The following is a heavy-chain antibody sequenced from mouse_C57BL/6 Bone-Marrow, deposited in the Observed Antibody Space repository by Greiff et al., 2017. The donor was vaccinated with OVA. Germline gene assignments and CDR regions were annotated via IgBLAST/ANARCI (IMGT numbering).Heavy chain of an antibody. CDR1: GFTFSSYG. CDR2: ISSGGSYT. V-gene: IGHV5-6*01. Sequence: EVNVVESGGDLVKPGGSLKLSCAASGFTFSSYGMSWVRQTPDKRLEWVATISSGGSYTYYPDSVKGRFTISRDNAKNTLYLQMSSLKSEDTAMYYCARAYSNYVWFAYWGQGTLVTVSA. J-gene: IGHJ3*01. D-gene: IGHD2-5*01. CDR3: ARAYSNYVWFAY.